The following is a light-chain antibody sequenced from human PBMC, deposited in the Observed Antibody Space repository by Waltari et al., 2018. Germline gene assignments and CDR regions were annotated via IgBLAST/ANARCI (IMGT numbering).Light chain of an antibody. CDR1: SVLHISNNKNY. J-gene: IGKJ1*01. CDR3: QQFQSHLRT. V-gene: IGKV4-1*01. CDR2: WAS. Sequence: SVLHISNNKNYFAWYQHKPGQPPKLLIYWASTRKSGVPDRFSGSGSGTDFTLTISSLQAEDVAVYYCQQFQSHLRTFGQGTKVEIK.